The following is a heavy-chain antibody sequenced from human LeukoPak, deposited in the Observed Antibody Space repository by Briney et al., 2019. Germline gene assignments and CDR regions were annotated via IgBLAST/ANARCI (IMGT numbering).Heavy chain of an antibody. CDR1: GGSFSGYY. CDR3: ARCSWSDHSNFDY. D-gene: IGHD3-3*01. Sequence: SETLSLTCAVYGGSFSGYYWSWIRQPPGKGLEWIGAINHSGSTNCNPPLKSRVTISVDTSKNQFSLKLSSVTAADTAVYYCARCSWSDHSNFDYWGQGTLVTVSS. V-gene: IGHV4-34*01. CDR2: INHSGST. J-gene: IGHJ4*02.